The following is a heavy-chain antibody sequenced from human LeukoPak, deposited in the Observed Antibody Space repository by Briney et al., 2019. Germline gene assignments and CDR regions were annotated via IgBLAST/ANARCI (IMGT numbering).Heavy chain of an antibody. CDR2: IYYSVST. CDR3: ASPSLTMPGFFDY. J-gene: IGHJ4*02. D-gene: IGHD2/OR15-2a*01. CDR1: GGSISSGSYY. Sequence: PSETLSLTCTVSGGSISSGSYYSGWIRQPAGKGLEWIVYIYYSVSTNYNPSLKSRVTISVDTSKHQFSLKLSSVTAADTAVYYCASPSLTMPGFFDYWGQGTLVTVSS. V-gene: IGHV4-61*10.